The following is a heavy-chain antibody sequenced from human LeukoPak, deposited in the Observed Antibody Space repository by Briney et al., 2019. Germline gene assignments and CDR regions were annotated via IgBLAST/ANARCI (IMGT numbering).Heavy chain of an antibody. CDR2: ISSSSSTI. V-gene: IGHV3-48*01. CDR1: GFTFSSYS. D-gene: IGHD1-7*01. Sequence: GGSLRLSCAASGFTFSSYSMNWVRLAPGKGLEWVSYISSSSSTIYYADSVKGRFTISRDNAKNSLYLQMNSLRAEDTAVYYCASSGELFDYWGQGTLVTVSS. CDR3: ASSGELFDY. J-gene: IGHJ4*02.